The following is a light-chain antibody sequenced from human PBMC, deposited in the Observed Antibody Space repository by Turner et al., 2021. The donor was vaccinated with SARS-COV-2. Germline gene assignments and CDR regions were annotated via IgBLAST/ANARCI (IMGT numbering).Light chain of an antibody. CDR3: AAWDDSLYAPV. V-gene: IGLV1-44*01. Sequence: QSVLTQPPSASGTPGQRVTISCSGSNSNIGPNPVYWYQHLPGTAPKLLIYNNNQRPSGVPSRFSGSKSGTSASLAISGLQSEDEAHYFCAAWDDSLYAPVFGGETKLAVL. J-gene: IGLJ3*02. CDR1: NSNIGPNP. CDR2: NNN.